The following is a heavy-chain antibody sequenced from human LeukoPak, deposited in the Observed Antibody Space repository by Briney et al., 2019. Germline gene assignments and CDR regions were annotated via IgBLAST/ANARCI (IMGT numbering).Heavy chain of an antibody. J-gene: IGHJ6*02. D-gene: IGHD6-13*01. Sequence: SETLSLTCTVSGGSIGTYYWSWIRQPPGKGLEWIGNIYYSGSTNYNPSLKSRVTISVDTSKNQFSLKLSSVTAADTAVYYCARGYSSSWYDYYYGMDVWGQGTTVTVSS. CDR3: ARGYSSSWYDYYYGMDV. CDR2: IYYSGST. V-gene: IGHV4-59*12. CDR1: GGSIGTYY.